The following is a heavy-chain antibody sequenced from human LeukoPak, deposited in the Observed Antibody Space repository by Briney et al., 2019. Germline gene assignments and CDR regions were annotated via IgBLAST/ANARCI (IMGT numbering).Heavy chain of an antibody. CDR1: GYTFTGYY. CDR2: INPNSGGT. CDR3: ARVPGFGEFLIDY. Sequence: ASVKVSCKASGYTFTGYYMHWVRQAPEQGLEWMGWINPNSGGTNYAQKFQGRVTMTRDTSISTAYMEQSRLRSYDTAVYYCARVPGFGEFLIDYWGQRTLVTVSS. D-gene: IGHD3-10*01. J-gene: IGHJ4*02. V-gene: IGHV1-2*02.